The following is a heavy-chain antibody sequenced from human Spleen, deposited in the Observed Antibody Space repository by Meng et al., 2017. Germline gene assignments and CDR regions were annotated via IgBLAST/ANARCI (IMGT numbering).Heavy chain of an antibody. D-gene: IGHD6-13*01. Sequence: VRVKQGGAGSLEPSETLSLPCAFYGGSFSGYYWSWLRQPPGKGLEWIGEINHSGSTNYHPSLKSRVTISVDTSKNQFSLKLSSVTAADTAVYYCASSKIAAAGTPSLDYWGQGTLVTVSS. CDR3: ASSKIAAAGTPSLDY. CDR1: GGSFSGYY. CDR2: INHSGST. J-gene: IGHJ4*02. V-gene: IGHV4-34*01.